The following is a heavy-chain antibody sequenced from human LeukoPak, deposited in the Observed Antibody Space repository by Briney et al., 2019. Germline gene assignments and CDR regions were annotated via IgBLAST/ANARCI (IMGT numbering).Heavy chain of an antibody. CDR2: ISAYNGNT. D-gene: IGHD2-2*01. CDR1: GYTFTSYA. J-gene: IGHJ6*02. Sequence: ASVKVSCKASGYTFTSYAISWVRQAPGQGLEWMGWISAYNGNTNYAQKLQGRVTMTTDTSTSTAYMELRSLRSDDTAVYYCARSGGGPIVVVPAATLLSFPYYYYYGMDVWGQGTTVTVSS. V-gene: IGHV1-18*01. CDR3: ARSGGGPIVVVPAATLLSFPYYYYYGMDV.